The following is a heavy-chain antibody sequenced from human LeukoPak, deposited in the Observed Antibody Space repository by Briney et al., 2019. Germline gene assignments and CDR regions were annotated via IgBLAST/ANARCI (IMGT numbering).Heavy chain of an antibody. CDR2: ISSSGSSI. V-gene: IGHV3-48*03. J-gene: IGHJ4*02. Sequence: GGCLRLSCAASGFTFSSYEMNWVRQAPGKGLEWVSYISSSGSSIYYADSVKGRFTISRDNAKNSLYLQMNSLRAEDTAIYYCARDENGDFSFDYWGQGTLVTVSS. D-gene: IGHD4-17*01. CDR3: ARDENGDFSFDY. CDR1: GFTFSSYE.